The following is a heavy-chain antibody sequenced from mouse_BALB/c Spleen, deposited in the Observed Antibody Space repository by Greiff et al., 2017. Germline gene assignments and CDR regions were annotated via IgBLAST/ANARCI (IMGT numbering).Heavy chain of an antibody. D-gene: IGHD2-14*01. Sequence: EVQRVESGGGLVQPGGSRKLSCAASGFTFSSFGMHWVRQAPEKGLEWVAYISSGSSTIYYADTVKGRFTISRDNPKNTLFLQMTSLRSEDTAMYYCARSEVRGAMDYWGQGTSVTVSS. CDR3: ARSEVRGAMDY. V-gene: IGHV5-17*02. CDR1: GFTFSSFG. CDR2: ISSGSSTI. J-gene: IGHJ4*01.